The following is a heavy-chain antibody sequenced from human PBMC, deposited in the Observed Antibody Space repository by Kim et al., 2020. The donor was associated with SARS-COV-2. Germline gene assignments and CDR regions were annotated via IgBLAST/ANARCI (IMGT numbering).Heavy chain of an antibody. CDR2: LYSDGTP. Sequence: GGSLRLSCAASGFSVSDNYMTWVRQAPGKGLEWVSALYSDGTPYYADAVRGRFIVSRDGSKNTLFLQMNGLRPEDAAMYFCTRYRYNTRDGWTGFDYWGQGTLVIVSS. D-gene: IGHD5-12*01. CDR1: GFSVSDNY. CDR3: TRYRYNTRDGWTGFDY. J-gene: IGHJ4*02. V-gene: IGHV3-53*05.